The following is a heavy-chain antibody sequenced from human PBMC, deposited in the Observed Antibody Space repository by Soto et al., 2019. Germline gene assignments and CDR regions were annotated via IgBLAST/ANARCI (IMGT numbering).Heavy chain of an antibody. CDR2: IYYSWST. CDR1: GGSIRSYY. Sequence: SETLSLTCTVSGGSIRSYYWSWIRPPPGQGLEWIGYIYYSWSTNYNPSLKSRVTISVDTSKNQFSLNLSSVTAADTAVYYCTRVYGSGSYPSFYYGMEVWPQATTDTVPS. J-gene: IGHJ6*02. D-gene: IGHD3-10*01. V-gene: IGHV4-59*01. CDR3: TRVYGSGSYPSFYYGMEV.